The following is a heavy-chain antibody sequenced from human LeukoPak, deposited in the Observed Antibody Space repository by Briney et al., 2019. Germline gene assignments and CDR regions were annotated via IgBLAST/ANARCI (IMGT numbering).Heavy chain of an antibody. Sequence: SQTLSLTCAISGDSVSSDSTAWNWIRQSPSRGLEWLGRTYYRSKWYNDYALSVKSRIAIDPDTSKNQFSLHLNSVTPEDTAVYYCAREADTAMDDAFDIWGQGTMVTVSS. V-gene: IGHV6-1*01. J-gene: IGHJ3*02. D-gene: IGHD5-18*01. CDR2: TYYRSKWYN. CDR3: AREADTAMDDAFDI. CDR1: GDSVSSDSTA.